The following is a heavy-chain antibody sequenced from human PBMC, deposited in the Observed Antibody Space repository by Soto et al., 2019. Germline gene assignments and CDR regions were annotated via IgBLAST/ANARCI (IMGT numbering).Heavy chain of an antibody. CDR3: GKSQGFELVALAAGDWFDP. V-gene: IGHV3-23*01. CDR2: ISGSGFKK. CDR1: GFIFENFG. D-gene: IGHD5-12*01. J-gene: IGHJ5*02. Sequence: PGGSLRLSCAASGFIFENFGMSWVRQAPGKGLEWISSISGSGFKKYYADSVKGRLTITRDNSKSTVYLELNNLSAEDTAVDHCGKSQGFELVALAAGDWFDPWGQGSVVTVSS.